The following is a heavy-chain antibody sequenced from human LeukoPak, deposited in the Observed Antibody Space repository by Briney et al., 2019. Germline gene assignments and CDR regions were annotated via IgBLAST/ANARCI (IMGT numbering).Heavy chain of an antibody. V-gene: IGHV1-18*01. Sequence: ASVKVSCKASDYTFTRYGISWVRQAPGQGLEWMGWISAYNVNTNYSQKLQGRVTMTTDTSTSTAYMELRRLRSDDTAVYYCARDPAIGYFDYWGQGTLVTVSS. CDR1: DYTFTRYG. CDR3: ARDPAIGYFDY. CDR2: ISAYNVNT. J-gene: IGHJ4*02.